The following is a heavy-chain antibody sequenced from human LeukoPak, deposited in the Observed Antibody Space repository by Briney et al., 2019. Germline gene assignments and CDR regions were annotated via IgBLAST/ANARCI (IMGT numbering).Heavy chain of an antibody. V-gene: IGHV3-13*01. D-gene: IGHD2-2*01. CDR1: GFTFSSYG. Sequence: GGSLRLSCAASGFTFSSYGMHWVRQATGKGLEWVSAISTGGDTSYSGSVKGRFTISRENAKNSLYLQMNSLRAGDTAVYYCAKGVDPLDYWGQGTLVTVSS. CDR2: ISTGGDT. J-gene: IGHJ4*02. CDR3: AKGVDPLDY.